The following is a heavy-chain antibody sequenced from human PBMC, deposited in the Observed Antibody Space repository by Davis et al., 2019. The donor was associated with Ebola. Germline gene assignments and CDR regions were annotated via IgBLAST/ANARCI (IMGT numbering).Heavy chain of an antibody. J-gene: IGHJ4*02. V-gene: IGHV2-70*11. CDR3: AHTWEQLADFDY. CDR1: GFSLSTSGMC. Sequence: SGPTLVKPTQTLTLTCTFSGFSLSTSGMCVSWIRQPPGKALEWLARIDWDDDKYYSTSLKTRLTISKDTSNNQVVLTMTNMDPVDTATYYCAHTWEQLADFDYWGQGTLVTVSS. D-gene: IGHD6-6*01. CDR2: IDWDDDK.